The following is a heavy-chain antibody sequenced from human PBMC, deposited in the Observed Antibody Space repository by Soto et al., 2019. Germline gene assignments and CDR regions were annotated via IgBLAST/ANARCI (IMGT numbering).Heavy chain of an antibody. D-gene: IGHD2-2*01. Sequence: GGSLRLSCAASGFTFDDYAMHWVRQAPGKGLEWVSGISWNSGSIGYADSVKGRFTISRDNAKNSLYLQMNSLRAEDTALYYCAKVGSVVPDDINYYMDVWGKGTTVTVSS. CDR2: ISWNSGSI. V-gene: IGHV3-9*01. CDR1: GFTFDDYA. CDR3: AKVGSVVPDDINYYMDV. J-gene: IGHJ6*03.